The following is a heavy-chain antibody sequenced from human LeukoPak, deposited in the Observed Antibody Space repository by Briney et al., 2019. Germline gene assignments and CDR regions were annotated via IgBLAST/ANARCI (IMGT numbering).Heavy chain of an antibody. V-gene: IGHV1-24*01. D-gene: IGHD3-10*01. CDR2: FDPEDGET. CDR3: ARDSGGRGVPYY. J-gene: IGHJ4*02. CDR1: GYTLTELS. Sequence: ASVKVSCKVSGYTLTELSMHWVRQAPGKGLEWMGGFDPEDGETIYAQKFQGRVTMTEDTSTDTAYMELRSLRSDDTAVYYCARDSGGRGVPYYWGQGTLVTVSS.